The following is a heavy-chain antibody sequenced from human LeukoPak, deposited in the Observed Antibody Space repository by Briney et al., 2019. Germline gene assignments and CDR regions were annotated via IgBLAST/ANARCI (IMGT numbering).Heavy chain of an antibody. CDR3: AKDRDITMVRGVTFD. V-gene: IGHV3-23*01. CDR1: GFSFSNYA. D-gene: IGHD3-10*01. J-gene: IGHJ4*02. Sequence: GGSLRLSCAASGFSFSNYAMSWVRQAPGKGLEWVSGISGSGGNTYYADSVKGRFTISRDNSKNTLYLQMSSLRAENTAVYYCAKDRDITMVRGVTFDWGQGTLVTVSS. CDR2: ISGSGGNT.